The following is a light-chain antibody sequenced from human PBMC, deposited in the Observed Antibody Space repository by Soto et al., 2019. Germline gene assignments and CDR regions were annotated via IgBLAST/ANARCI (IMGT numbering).Light chain of an antibody. CDR3: QQYGSKPWT. V-gene: IGKV3-20*01. CDR1: QSIKNNY. CDR2: GAS. Sequence: EIVLTQSPGTLSLFLGGRATLSCRASQSIKNNYLAWYQQKPGQAPRLLLFGASNRATDISDRFSGSGSGTHFTLTISRLEPEEFAVYYCQQYGSKPWTFGQGTEVEVK. J-gene: IGKJ1*01.